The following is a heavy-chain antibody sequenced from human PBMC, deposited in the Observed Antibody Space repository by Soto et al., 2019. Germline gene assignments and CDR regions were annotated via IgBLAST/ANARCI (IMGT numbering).Heavy chain of an antibody. CDR3: AREGVSSSWYNYYGMDV. Sequence: SETLSHTCTVSGGSISSYYWSWIRQPPGKGQEWIGYIYYSGSTNYNPSLKSRVTISVDTSKNQFSLKLSSVTAADTAVYYCAREGVSSSWYNYYGMDVWGQGTTVTVSS. D-gene: IGHD6-13*01. V-gene: IGHV4-59*01. J-gene: IGHJ6*02. CDR1: GGSISSYY. CDR2: IYYSGST.